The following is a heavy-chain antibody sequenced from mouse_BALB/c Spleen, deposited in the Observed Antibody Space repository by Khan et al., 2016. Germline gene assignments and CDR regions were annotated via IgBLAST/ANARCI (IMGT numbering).Heavy chain of an antibody. D-gene: IGHD1-2*01. Sequence: EVQLVESGPGLVKPSQSLSLTCTVTDYSITSGYGWNWIRQFPGNKLEWMGYISYSGSTNYNPSFKSRISITRDTSKNQFFLQLNSVTTEDTATYYCARTARIKYWGQGTTLTVSS. CDR2: ISYSGST. V-gene: IGHV3-2*02. CDR1: DYSITSGYG. J-gene: IGHJ2*01. CDR3: ARTARIKY.